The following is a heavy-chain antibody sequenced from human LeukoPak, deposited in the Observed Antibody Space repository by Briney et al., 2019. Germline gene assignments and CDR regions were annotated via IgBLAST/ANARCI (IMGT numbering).Heavy chain of an antibody. Sequence: GGSLRLSCAASAFTFDDYGMSWVRQAPGKGLEWVSGINWNGGSTGYADSVKGRFTISRDNAKNSLYLQMNSLRAEDTALYYCARPTLGYCTNGVCYPYYFDYWGQGTLVTVSS. CDR3: ARPTLGYCTNGVCYPYYFDY. CDR2: INWNGGST. J-gene: IGHJ4*02. D-gene: IGHD2-8*01. CDR1: AFTFDDYG. V-gene: IGHV3-20*04.